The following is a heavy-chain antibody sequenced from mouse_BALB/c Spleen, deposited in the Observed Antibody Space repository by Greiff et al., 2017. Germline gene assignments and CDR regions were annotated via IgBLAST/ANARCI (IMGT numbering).Heavy chain of an antibody. V-gene: IGHV1-5*01. CDR3: TRKGILWSSFDY. CDR2: IYPGNSDT. J-gene: IGHJ2*01. Sequence: EVQLQQSGTVLARPGASVKMSCKASGYTFTSYWMHWVKQRPGQGLEWIGAIYPGNSDTSYNQKFKGKAKLTAVTSTSTAYMELSSLTNEDSAVYYCTRKGILWSSFDYWGQGTTLTVSS. D-gene: IGHD1-1*02. CDR1: GYTFTSYW.